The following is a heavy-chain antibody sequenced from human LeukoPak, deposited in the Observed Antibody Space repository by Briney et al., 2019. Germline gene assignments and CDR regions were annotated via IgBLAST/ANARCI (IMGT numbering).Heavy chain of an antibody. CDR3: ARVRYCSTNRCYDREFDN. Sequence: SSETLSLTCAVSGGSISSSNWWSWVRQPPGKGLEWIGEIYHSGSTNYNPSLKSRVTISVDTSKNQFSLKLNSVTAADTAVYYCARVRYCSTNRCYDREFDNWGQGTLVTVSS. J-gene: IGHJ4*02. D-gene: IGHD2-2*01. V-gene: IGHV4-4*02. CDR1: GGSISSSNW. CDR2: IYHSGST.